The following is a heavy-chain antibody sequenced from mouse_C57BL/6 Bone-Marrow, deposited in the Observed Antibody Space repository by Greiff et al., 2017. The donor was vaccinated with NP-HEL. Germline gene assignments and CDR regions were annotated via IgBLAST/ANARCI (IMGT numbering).Heavy chain of an antibody. CDR3: ARDPLY. CDR1: GYTFTSYW. J-gene: IGHJ2*01. V-gene: IGHV1-59*01. CDR2: IDPSDSYT. Sequence: VQLQQPGAELVRPGTSVKLSCKASGYTFTSYWMHWVKQRPGQGLEWIGVIDPSDSYTNYNQKFKGKATLTVATSSSTAYMQLSSLTSEDSAVYYCARDPLYWGQGTTLTVSS.